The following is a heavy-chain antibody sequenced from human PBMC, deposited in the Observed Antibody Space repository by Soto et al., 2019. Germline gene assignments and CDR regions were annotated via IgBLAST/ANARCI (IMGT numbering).Heavy chain of an antibody. CDR2: ISGSGGST. CDR1: GFTFSSYA. Sequence: VQLLESGGGLVQPGGSLRLSCAASGFTFSSYAMSWVRQAPGKGLEWVSAISGSGGSTYYADSVKGRFTISRDNSKNTLYLQMNSLRAEDTAVYYCAKVTTTYYYYYYYGMDVWGQGTTVTVSS. CDR3: AKVTTTYYYYYYYGMDV. V-gene: IGHV3-23*01. J-gene: IGHJ6*02. D-gene: IGHD5-18*01.